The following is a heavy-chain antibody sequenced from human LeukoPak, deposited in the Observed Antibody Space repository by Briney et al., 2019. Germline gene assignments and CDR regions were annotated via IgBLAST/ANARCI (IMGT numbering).Heavy chain of an antibody. CDR2: ISSSSSTI. D-gene: IGHD2-15*01. Sequence: PGRSLRLSCAASGFTFSSYSMNWVRQAPGKGLEWVSYISSSSSTIYYADSVKGRFTISRDNAKNSLYLQMNSLRAEDTAAYYCARRGPSYCSGGSCSLDYWGQGTLVTVSS. CDR1: GFTFSSYS. V-gene: IGHV3-48*04. J-gene: IGHJ4*02. CDR3: ARRGPSYCSGGSCSLDY.